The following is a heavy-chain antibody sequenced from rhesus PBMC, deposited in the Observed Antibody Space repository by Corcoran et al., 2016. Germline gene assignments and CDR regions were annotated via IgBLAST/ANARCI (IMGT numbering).Heavy chain of an antibody. CDR2: INPSNGNT. Sequence: QVQLVQSGAEVKKPGASVKLSCKASGYTFTSHYRNWVRQAPGKVIKWMGGINPSNGNTGYAQKFQGRVTMTRDTSTSTAYMELSSLRSEDTAVYYCTREGYEDDYGYPGGRFDVWGPGVLVTVSS. CDR1: GYTFTSHY. D-gene: IGHD3-9*01. J-gene: IGHJ5-1*01. V-gene: IGHV1S9*01. CDR3: TREGYEDDYGYPGGRFDV.